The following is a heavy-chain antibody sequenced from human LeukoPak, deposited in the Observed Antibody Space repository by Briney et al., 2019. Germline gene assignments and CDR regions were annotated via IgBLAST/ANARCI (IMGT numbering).Heavy chain of an antibody. J-gene: IGHJ4*02. D-gene: IGHD3-9*01. V-gene: IGHV1-46*01. CDR1: GYTFTSYY. CDR2: INPTGGST. CDR3: ATDERPLRYFDWLLFRFDY. Sequence: ASVKVSCKASGYTFTSYYMHWVRQAPGQGLEWMGLINPTGGSTGYAQKFQGRVTMTEDTSTDTAYMELSSLRSEDTAVYYCATDERPLRYFDWLLFRFDYWGQGTLVTVSS.